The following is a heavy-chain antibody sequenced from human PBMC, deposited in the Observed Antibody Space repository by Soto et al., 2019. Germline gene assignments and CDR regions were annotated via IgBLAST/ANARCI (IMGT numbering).Heavy chain of an antibody. Sequence: GESVKISCXGSGYNFAGYWIAWVRQMPGKGLELMGIIYPSGSDTRYRPSFQGQVTISADKSISSAYLQWSSLRASDTAMYYCARGGVSTRTFDYWGQGTPVTVSS. CDR1: GYNFAGYW. CDR3: ARGGVSTRTFDY. CDR2: IYPSGSDT. D-gene: IGHD3-3*01. J-gene: IGHJ4*02. V-gene: IGHV5-51*01.